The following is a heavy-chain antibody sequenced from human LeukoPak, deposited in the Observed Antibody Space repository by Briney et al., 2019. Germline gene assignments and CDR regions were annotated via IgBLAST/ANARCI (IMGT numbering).Heavy chain of an antibody. J-gene: IGHJ4*02. D-gene: IGHD5-24*01. Sequence: ASVKVSCKASGYTFTDYNILWVRQAPGQGLEWMGRIKPKSGDTKYTQRFQGRVTMTRDTSISTAYMELRSLRSDDTAVYYCAREKQLATFDYWGQGTLVTVSS. V-gene: IGHV1-2*06. CDR3: AREKQLATFDY. CDR1: GYTFTDYN. CDR2: IKPKSGDT.